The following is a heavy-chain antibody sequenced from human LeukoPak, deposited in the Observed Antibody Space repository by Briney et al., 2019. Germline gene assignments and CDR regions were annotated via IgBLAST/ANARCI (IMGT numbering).Heavy chain of an antibody. V-gene: IGHV3-21*06. Sequence: GGSLRLSCAASGFTFSSYNMNWVRQAPGKGLEWVSSISSSNSYIYYADSVKGRFTISRDNAKNSLYLQMNSLRAEDTAVYYCASTCGDPRCYGEDYWGQGTLVTVSS. J-gene: IGHJ4*02. CDR2: ISSSNSYI. CDR1: GFTFSSYN. D-gene: IGHD2-8*02. CDR3: ASTCGDPRCYGEDY.